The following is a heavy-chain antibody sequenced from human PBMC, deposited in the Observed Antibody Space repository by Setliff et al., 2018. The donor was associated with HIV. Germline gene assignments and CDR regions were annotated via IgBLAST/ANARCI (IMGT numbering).Heavy chain of an antibody. CDR1: GDSVSSRSYY. CDR3: AQLGMVDDFDY. D-gene: IGHD1-1*01. CDR2: IYYSGST. J-gene: IGHJ4*02. Sequence: SETLSLTCTVSGDSVSSRSYYWSWIRQPPGKGLEWIGYIYYSGSTNYNPSLKSRVTISVDTSKNHFSLKLRSVTAADTAVYYCAQLGMVDDFDYWGQGILVTVS. V-gene: IGHV4-61*03.